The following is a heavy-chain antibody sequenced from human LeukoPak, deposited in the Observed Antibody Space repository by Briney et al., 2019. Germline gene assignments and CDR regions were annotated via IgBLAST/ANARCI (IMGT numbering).Heavy chain of an antibody. V-gene: IGHV3-23*01. J-gene: IGHJ4*02. CDR2: ISGSGGST. CDR3: AKGGDNWNRYYFDY. Sequence: GGSLRLSCAASGFTFSSYAMSWVRQAPGKGLEWVSAISGSGGSTYYADPVKGRFTISRDNSKNTLYLQMNSLRAEDTAVYYCAKGGDNWNRYYFDYWGQGTLVTVSS. D-gene: IGHD1-1*01. CDR1: GFTFSSYA.